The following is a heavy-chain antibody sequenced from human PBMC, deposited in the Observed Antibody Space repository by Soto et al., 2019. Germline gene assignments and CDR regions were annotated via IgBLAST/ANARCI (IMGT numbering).Heavy chain of an antibody. J-gene: IGHJ4*02. Sequence: GGSLRLSCAGSGFFFNGFDMSWVRQAPGMGLEWVSTISANAGNINYAGSVRGRFSISRDSSKNSVDLQMNSLRVEDTAVYFCTKGSIPAVGRVFFESWGQGTLVTVSS. CDR3: TKGSIPAVGRVFFES. CDR1: GFFFNGFD. V-gene: IGHV3-23*01. D-gene: IGHD6-13*01. CDR2: ISANAGNI.